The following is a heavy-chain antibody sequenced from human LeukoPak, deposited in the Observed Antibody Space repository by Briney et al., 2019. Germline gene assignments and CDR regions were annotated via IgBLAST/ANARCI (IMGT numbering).Heavy chain of an antibody. Sequence: SETLSLTCAVYGGSFSGYYWSWIRQPPGKGLEWIGEINHSGSTNYNPSLKSRVTISVDTSKNQFSLKLSSVTAADTAVYYCARDRGSGWYYYYYYMDVWGKGTTVSISS. V-gene: IGHV4-34*01. CDR2: INHSGST. J-gene: IGHJ6*03. CDR3: ARDRGSGWYYYYYYMDV. CDR1: GGSFSGYY. D-gene: IGHD6-19*01.